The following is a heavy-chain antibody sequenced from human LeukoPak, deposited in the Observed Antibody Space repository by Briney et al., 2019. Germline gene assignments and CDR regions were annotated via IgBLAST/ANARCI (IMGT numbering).Heavy chain of an antibody. CDR2: ISGSGGST. J-gene: IGHJ6*02. Sequence: GGSLRLSCAASGFTFSSYAMSWVRQAPGKGLEWVSAISGSGGSTYYADSVKGRFTISRDISKNTLYLQMNSLRAEDTAVYYCAKGGNPYYYYGMDVWGQGTTVTVSS. V-gene: IGHV3-23*01. CDR1: GFTFSSYA. CDR3: AKGGNPYYYYGMDV. D-gene: IGHD3-10*01.